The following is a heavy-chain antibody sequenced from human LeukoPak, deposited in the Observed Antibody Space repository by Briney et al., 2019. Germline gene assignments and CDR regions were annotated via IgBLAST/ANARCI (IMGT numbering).Heavy chain of an antibody. Sequence: GGSLRLSCAASGFTFSSYGMHWVRRAPGKGLEWVAVIWYDGSNKYYADSVKGRFTISRDNSKNTLYLQMNSLRAEDTAVYYCARDSLDSSGWYYFDYWGQGTLVTVSS. CDR2: IWYDGSNK. V-gene: IGHV3-33*01. CDR1: GFTFSSYG. J-gene: IGHJ4*02. D-gene: IGHD6-19*01. CDR3: ARDSLDSSGWYYFDY.